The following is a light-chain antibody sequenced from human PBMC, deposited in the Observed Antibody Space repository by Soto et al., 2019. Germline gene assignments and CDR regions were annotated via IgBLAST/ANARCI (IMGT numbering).Light chain of an antibody. Sequence: EIVLTQSPGTLSLSPGERATLSCRASQSVTSSYLAWYQQKPGQAPRLLIYGASSRATGIPDRFSGSGSGTDFPLNISRLEPEDFAVYYCQQYGSSPYTFGQGTKLEIK. CDR1: QSVTSSY. V-gene: IGKV3-20*01. CDR2: GAS. CDR3: QQYGSSPYT. J-gene: IGKJ2*01.